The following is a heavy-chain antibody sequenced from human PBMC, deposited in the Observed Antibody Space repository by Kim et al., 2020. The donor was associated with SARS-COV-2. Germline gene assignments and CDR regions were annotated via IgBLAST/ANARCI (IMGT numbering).Heavy chain of an antibody. D-gene: IGHD3-10*01. CDR1: GFTFSSYA. V-gene: IGHV3-30*04. CDR2: ISYDGSNK. Sequence: GGSLRLSCAASGFTFSSYAMHWVRQAPGKGLEWVAVISYDGSNKYYADSVKGRFTISRDNSKNTLYLQMNSLGAEDTSVYYCARAGPYGSGSQPIYYYYYGMDVWGQGTTVTVSS. CDR3: ARAGPYGSGSQPIYYYYYGMDV. J-gene: IGHJ6*02.